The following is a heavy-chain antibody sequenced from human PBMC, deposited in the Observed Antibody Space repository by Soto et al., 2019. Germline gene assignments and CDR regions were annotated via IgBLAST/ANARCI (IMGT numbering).Heavy chain of an antibody. D-gene: IGHD2-15*01. CDR1: GGSISSYY. CDR2: IYYSGST. Sequence: SETLSLTCTVSGGSISSYYWSWIRQPPGKGLEWIGYIYYSGSTNYNPSLKSRVTISVDTSKNQFSLKLSSVTAADTAVYYCARGRGGDCSGGSCYSGEIDYWGQGTLVTVSS. V-gene: IGHV4-59*01. J-gene: IGHJ4*02. CDR3: ARGRGGDCSGGSCYSGEIDY.